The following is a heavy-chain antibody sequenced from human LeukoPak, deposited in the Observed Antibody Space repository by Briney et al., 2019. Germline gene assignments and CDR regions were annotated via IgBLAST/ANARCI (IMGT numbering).Heavy chain of an antibody. V-gene: IGHV3-48*03. CDR1: GFTFSIYE. D-gene: IGHD2-15*01. CDR3: ARGRYCSGGTCNSSHHY. J-gene: IGHJ4*02. CDR2: ISSSGSTI. Sequence: GGSLRLSCAASGFTFSIYEMNWVRQAPGKGLEWVSYISSSGSTIYYADSVKGRFTISRDNAKNSLYLQMNSLRAEDTAFYYCARGRYCSGGTCNSSHHYWGQGTLVTVSS.